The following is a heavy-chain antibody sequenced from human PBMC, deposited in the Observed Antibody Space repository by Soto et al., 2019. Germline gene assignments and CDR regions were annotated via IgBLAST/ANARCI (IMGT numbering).Heavy chain of an antibody. Sequence: GESLKISCKGSGYSFTSYWIGWVRHMPGKGLERMGIIYPGDSDTRYSPSFQGQVTISADKSISTAYLQWSSLKALDTAMYYCARHEGPYGSGSYYNSYYYYYGMDVWGQGTTVTVSS. CDR1: GYSFTSYW. V-gene: IGHV5-51*01. J-gene: IGHJ6*02. D-gene: IGHD3-10*01. CDR3: ARHEGPYGSGSYYNSYYYYYGMDV. CDR2: IYPGDSDT.